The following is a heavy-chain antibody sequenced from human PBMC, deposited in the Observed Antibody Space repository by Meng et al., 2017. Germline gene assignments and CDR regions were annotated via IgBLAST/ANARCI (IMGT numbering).Heavy chain of an antibody. J-gene: IGHJ6*02. CDR1: GFTFSSYA. CDR3: ARESHYYYYYDMDV. CDR2: ISYDGSNK. Sequence: GESLKISCAASGFTFSSYAMHWVRQAPGKGLEWVAVISYDGSNKYYADSVKGRFTISRDNSKNTLYLQMNSLRAEDAAVYYCARESHYYYYYDMDVWGPGTMVTVSS. V-gene: IGHV3-30*01.